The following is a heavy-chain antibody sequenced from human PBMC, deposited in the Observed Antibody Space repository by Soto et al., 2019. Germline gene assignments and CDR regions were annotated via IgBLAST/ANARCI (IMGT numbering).Heavy chain of an antibody. CDR3: AKDNTIFYYYYMDV. V-gene: IGHV3-23*01. Sequence: EVQLLESGGGLVQPGGSLRLSCAASGFTFSSYAMRWVRQAPGKGLEWVSAISGSGGSTYYADSVKGRFTISRDNSKNTLYLQMNSLRAEDTAVYYCAKDNTIFYYYYMDVWGKGTTVTVSS. CDR1: GFTFSSYA. J-gene: IGHJ6*03. CDR2: ISGSGGST. D-gene: IGHD3-3*01.